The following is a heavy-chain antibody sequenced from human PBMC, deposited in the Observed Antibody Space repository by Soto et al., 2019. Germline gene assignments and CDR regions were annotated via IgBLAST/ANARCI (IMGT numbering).Heavy chain of an antibody. CDR3: SKDRRGGRAVLDS. D-gene: IGHD2-8*01. J-gene: IGHJ4*02. CDR1: GFSFSNYG. Sequence: PGGSLRLSCAASGFSFSNYGMHWVRQAPGKGLEWVAVISYDGSSKCHADSVKGRFTISRDNSKNTLHLQMNSLRAEDTAVYYCSKDRRGGRAVLDSWGQGTPVTVSS. V-gene: IGHV3-30*18. CDR2: ISYDGSSK.